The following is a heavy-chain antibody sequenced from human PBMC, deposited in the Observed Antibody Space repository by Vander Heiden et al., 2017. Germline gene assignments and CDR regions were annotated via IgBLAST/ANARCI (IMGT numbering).Heavy chain of an antibody. D-gene: IGHD3-10*01. CDR2: SYGSGGVT. CDR3: AKTFGPYATPPSD. CDR1: GFTIKSYA. V-gene: IGHV3-23*01. Sequence: EVQLLESGGGLVQPGGTLKRSCAASGFTIKSYAMAWARQGPGQGLEWVSGSYGSGGVTSNADALKGRFSISRDTSKNTLYLQMNSLRADDTAVYYCAKTFGPYATPPSDWGPGTLVTVS. J-gene: IGHJ4*02.